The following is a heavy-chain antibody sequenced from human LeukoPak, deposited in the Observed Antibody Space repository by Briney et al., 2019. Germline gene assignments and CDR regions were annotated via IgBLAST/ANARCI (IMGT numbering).Heavy chain of an antibody. CDR3: ARFDYYYGIDV. Sequence: EPSETLSLTCTVSGGSISSYYWSWIRQPPGKGLEWIGYIYYSGSTNYNPSLKSRLTISVDTSKNHFSLNLTSVTAADTAVYYCARFDYYYGIDVWGQGTTVTVSS. V-gene: IGHV4-59*01. CDR2: IYYSGST. J-gene: IGHJ6*02. CDR1: GGSISSYY.